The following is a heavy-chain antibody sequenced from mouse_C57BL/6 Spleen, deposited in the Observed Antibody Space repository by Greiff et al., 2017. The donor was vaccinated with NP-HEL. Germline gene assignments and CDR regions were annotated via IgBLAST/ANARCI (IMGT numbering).Heavy chain of an antibody. CDR1: GFTFSSYA. V-gene: IGHV5-4*01. CDR2: ICDGGSYT. J-gene: IGHJ3*01. Sequence: EVMLVESGGGLVKPGGSLKLSCAASGFTFSSYAMSWVRQTPEKRLEWVATICDGGSYTYYPDNVKGRFTISRDNAKNNLYLQMSHLKSEDTAMYYCARDLDGYYWFAYWGQGTLVTVSA. CDR3: ARDLDGYYWFAY. D-gene: IGHD2-3*01.